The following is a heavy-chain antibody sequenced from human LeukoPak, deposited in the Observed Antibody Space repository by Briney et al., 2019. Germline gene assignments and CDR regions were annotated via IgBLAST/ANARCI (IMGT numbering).Heavy chain of an antibody. Sequence: GGSLRLSCAASGFTFSSYEMSWVRQAPGKGLEWISYINTGGNTIDYADSVKGRFTISRDNAKNSLYLQMDSLRAEDTAVYNCARDRPLSTYCGGDCYYKRGDYWGQGTLVTVSS. CDR2: INTGGNTI. D-gene: IGHD2-21*02. CDR3: ARDRPLSTYCGGDCYYKRGDY. J-gene: IGHJ4*02. V-gene: IGHV3-48*03. CDR1: GFTFSSYE.